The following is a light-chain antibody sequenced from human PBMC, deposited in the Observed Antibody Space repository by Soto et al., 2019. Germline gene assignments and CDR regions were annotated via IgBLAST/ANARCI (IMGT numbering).Light chain of an antibody. CDR1: QSVSSSY. CDR2: GAS. Sequence: EIVLTQSPGTLSLSPGERATLSCRARQSVSSSYLAWYQQKPGQAPRLLIYGASSRATGIPDRFSGSGSGTDFTLTISRLEPEDFAVYYCQQYGSPRTFGQGTKLEIK. J-gene: IGKJ2*01. V-gene: IGKV3-20*01. CDR3: QQYGSPRT.